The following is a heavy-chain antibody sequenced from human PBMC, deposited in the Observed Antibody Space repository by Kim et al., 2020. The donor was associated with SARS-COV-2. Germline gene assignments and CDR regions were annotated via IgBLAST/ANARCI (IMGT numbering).Heavy chain of an antibody. J-gene: IGHJ6*03. Sequence: SETLSLTCAVYGGSFSGSYWSWIRQPPAKGLEWIGEINHSGSTNYNPSLKSRVTISVDTSKNQLSLKLSSVTAADTAVYYCARGWYTYYGWGSDYGRQYYYYMDVWGKGTTVTVSS. CDR1: GGSFSGSY. V-gene: IGHV4-34*01. CDR3: ARGWYTYYGWGSDYGRQYYYYMDV. CDR2: INHSGST. D-gene: IGHD3-10*01.